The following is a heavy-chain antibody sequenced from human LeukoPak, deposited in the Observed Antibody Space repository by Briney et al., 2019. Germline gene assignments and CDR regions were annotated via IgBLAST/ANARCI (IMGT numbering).Heavy chain of an antibody. J-gene: IGHJ4*02. V-gene: IGHV3-30*04. D-gene: IGHD2-2*01. CDR2: ISYDGSNK. Sequence: GGSLRLSCAASGFTFSSYAMSWVRQAPGKGLEWVAVISYDGSNKYYADSVKGRFTISRDNSKSTLYLQMNSLRAEDTAVYYCARGSPAFTSIGPIPYWGQGTLVTVSS. CDR3: ARGSPAFTSIGPIPY. CDR1: GFTFSSYA.